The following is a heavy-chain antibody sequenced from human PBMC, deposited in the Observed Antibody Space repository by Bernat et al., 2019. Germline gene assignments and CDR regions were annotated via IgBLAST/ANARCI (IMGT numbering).Heavy chain of an antibody. CDR2: INAGNGNT. Sequence: QVQLVQSGAEVKKPGASVKVSCKASGYTFTSYAMHWVRQAPGQRLEWMGWINAGNGNTKYSQKFQGRVTITRDTSASTAYMELSSLRSEDTAVYYCARDRSGSNYCGSGSYGWVCWFDPWGQGTLVTVSS. CDR3: ARDRSGSNYCGSGSYGWVCWFDP. J-gene: IGHJ5*02. D-gene: IGHD3-10*01. CDR1: GYTFTSYA. V-gene: IGHV1-3*01.